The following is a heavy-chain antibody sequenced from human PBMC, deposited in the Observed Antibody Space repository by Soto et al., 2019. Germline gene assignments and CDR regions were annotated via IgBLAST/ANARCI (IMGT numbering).Heavy chain of an antibody. CDR1: GYTFTNYD. J-gene: IGHJ6*03. V-gene: IGHV1-8*01. CDR3: ARGKGDFDYYYMDV. D-gene: IGHD3-3*01. Sequence: EASVKVYCKASGYTFTNYDINWVRQATGQGPEWMGWMNPNSGNTGYAQKFQGRVTMTRNTSISTAYMELSSLRSEDTAVYYCARGKGDFDYYYMDVWGIGTTVTVSS. CDR2: MNPNSGNT.